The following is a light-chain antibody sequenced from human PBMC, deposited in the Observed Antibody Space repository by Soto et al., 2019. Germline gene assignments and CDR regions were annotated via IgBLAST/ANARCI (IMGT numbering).Light chain of an antibody. CDR3: QQYDILPIT. J-gene: IGKJ5*01. CDR2: DTS. CDR1: QSVSSY. V-gene: IGKV3-11*01. Sequence: EIVLTQSPATLSLSPGERATLSCRASQSVSSYLAWYQQKPGQAPRLLIYDTSNRATGIPARFSGSGSGTDFTLTISRLEPEDIGTYYCQQYDILPITFGRGTRLEIK.